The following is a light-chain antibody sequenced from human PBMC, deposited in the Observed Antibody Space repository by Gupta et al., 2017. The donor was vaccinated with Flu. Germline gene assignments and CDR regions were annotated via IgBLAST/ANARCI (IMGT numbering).Light chain of an antibody. CDR3: QQCDSTPRT. Sequence: DIHMTQSPSSLSASVGDRVTITCRASQSISSYLNWYQQKPGKAPKLLIYAASRWQSGVPSRFSGSGSGTDFTLTISSLQPEDFATYYCQQCDSTPRTFGQGTKLEIK. J-gene: IGKJ2*01. V-gene: IGKV1-39*01. CDR2: AAS. CDR1: QSISSY.